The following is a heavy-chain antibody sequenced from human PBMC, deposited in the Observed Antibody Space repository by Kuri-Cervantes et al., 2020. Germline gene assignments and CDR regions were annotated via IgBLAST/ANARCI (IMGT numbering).Heavy chain of an antibody. V-gene: IGHV1-69*13. CDR3: ARGPRDRFDY. J-gene: IGHJ4*02. Sequence: SVKVSCKASGYTFTSYDINWVRQATGQGLEWMGGIIPIFGTANYAQKFQGRVTITADESTSTAYMELSSLRSEDTAVYYCARGPRDRFDYWGQGTLVTVPS. CDR1: GYTFTSYD. CDR2: IIPIFGTA.